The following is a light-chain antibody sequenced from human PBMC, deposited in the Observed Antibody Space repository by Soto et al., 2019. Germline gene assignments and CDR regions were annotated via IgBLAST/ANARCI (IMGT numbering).Light chain of an antibody. Sequence: EIVLTQSPGTLLLSPGERATLSCRASQSVSSSYLAWYQQKPGQAPRLLIYGASSRATGIPDRFSGSGSGTDFTLTISRLEPEDFAVYYCQQYGSSPSITFGQGTRLEIK. CDR2: GAS. J-gene: IGKJ5*01. CDR1: QSVSSSY. CDR3: QQYGSSPSIT. V-gene: IGKV3-20*01.